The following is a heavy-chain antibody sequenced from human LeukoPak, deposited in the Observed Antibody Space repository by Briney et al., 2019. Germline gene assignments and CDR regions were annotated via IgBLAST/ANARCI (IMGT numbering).Heavy chain of an antibody. Sequence: SQTLSLTCAISGDSVSSNSAAWNWIRQSPSRGLEWLGRTYYRSKWYNDYAVSVKSRITINPDTSKNQFSLQLNSVTPEDTAVYYCARDPGDCTNGVCYPTPSFDYWGQGTLVTVSS. CDR3: ARDPGDCTNGVCYPTPSFDY. D-gene: IGHD2-8*01. CDR2: TYYRSKWYN. CDR1: GDSVSSNSAA. J-gene: IGHJ4*02. V-gene: IGHV6-1*01.